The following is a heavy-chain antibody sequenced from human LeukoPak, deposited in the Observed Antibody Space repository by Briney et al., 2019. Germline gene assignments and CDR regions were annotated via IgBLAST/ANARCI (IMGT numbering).Heavy chain of an antibody. CDR1: GFTFSSYA. CDR2: ISGSGGST. J-gene: IGHJ4*02. V-gene: IGHV3-23*01. Sequence: GVLRLSCAASGFTFSSYAMSWVRQAPGKGLEWVSAISGSGGSTYYADSVKGRFTISRDNAKNSLYLQMNSLRAEDTAVYYCAKDASSGSTPGYFDYWGQGTLVTVSS. CDR3: AKDASSGSTPGYFDY. D-gene: IGHD6-19*01.